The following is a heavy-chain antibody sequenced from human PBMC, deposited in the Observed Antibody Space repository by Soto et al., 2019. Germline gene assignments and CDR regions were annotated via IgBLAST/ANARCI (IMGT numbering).Heavy chain of an antibody. CDR1: GFTFSSYG. CDR3: AKESYYYDGSGYEKGYGMDV. D-gene: IGHD3-22*01. V-gene: IGHV3-30*18. J-gene: IGHJ6*02. CDR2: ISYDGSNK. Sequence: QVQLVESGGGVVQPGRSLRLSCAASGFTFSSYGMHWVRQAPGKGLEWVAVISYDGSNKYYADSVKGRFTISRDNSKNTLYLQINSLRAEDTAVYYCAKESYYYDGSGYEKGYGMDVWGQGTTVTVSS.